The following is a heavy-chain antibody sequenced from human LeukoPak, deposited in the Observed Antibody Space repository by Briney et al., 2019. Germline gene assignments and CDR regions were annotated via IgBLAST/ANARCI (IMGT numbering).Heavy chain of an antibody. Sequence: SETLSLTCTVSGGSISSYYWSWIRQPAGKGLEWIGRIYTSGSTDYNPSLKSRVTMSVDTSKNQFSLKLSSVTAADTAVYYCARDRGTVTSDAFDIWGQGTMVTVSS. CDR3: ARDRGTVTSDAFDI. CDR1: GGSISSYY. V-gene: IGHV4-4*07. D-gene: IGHD4-17*01. CDR2: IYTSGST. J-gene: IGHJ3*02.